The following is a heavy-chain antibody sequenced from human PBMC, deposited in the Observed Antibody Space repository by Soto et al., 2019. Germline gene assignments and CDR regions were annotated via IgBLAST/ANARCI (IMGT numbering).Heavy chain of an antibody. CDR3: AREENSSGGTCYSEYFHR. D-gene: IGHD2-15*01. J-gene: IGHJ1*01. CDR2: VNPSGGST. V-gene: IGHV1-46*01. Sequence: ASVKVSCKASGYLFTAYSMHWVRLAPGQGLEWMGVVNPSGGSTKYAQNLQGRVTMTRDTSTTTIYMELSSLRSDDTAIYYCAREENSSGGTCYSEYFHRWGQGTLVTVPS. CDR1: GYLFTAYS.